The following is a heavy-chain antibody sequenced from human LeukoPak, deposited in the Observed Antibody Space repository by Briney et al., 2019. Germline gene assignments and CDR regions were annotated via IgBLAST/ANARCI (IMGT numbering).Heavy chain of an antibody. J-gene: IGHJ5*02. CDR1: GYTFTGYY. Sequence: ASVKVSCKASGYTFTGYYMHWVRQAPGQGLEWMGWINPNGGGTNYAQKFQGRVTMTRDTSISTAYMELSRLRSDDTAVYYCARASDYSRPNDLWGQGTLVTVSS. D-gene: IGHD4-11*01. V-gene: IGHV1-2*02. CDR3: ARASDYSRPNDL. CDR2: INPNGGGT.